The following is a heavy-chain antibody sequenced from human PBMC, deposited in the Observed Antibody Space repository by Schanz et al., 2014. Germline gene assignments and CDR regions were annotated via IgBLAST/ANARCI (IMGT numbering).Heavy chain of an antibody. CDR3: ATGPHIVVAFDY. CDR2: ISGSGGST. CDR1: GFTFSSYA. V-gene: IGHV3-23*01. Sequence: EVQLLESGGGLVQPGGSLRLSCLASGFTFSSYAMSWVRQAPGKGLEWVSAISGSGGSTYYADSVKGRFTISRDNSKNTLYLQMNSLRAEDTAVYYCATGPHIVVAFDYWGQGTLVTVSS. J-gene: IGHJ4*02. D-gene: IGHD2-21*01.